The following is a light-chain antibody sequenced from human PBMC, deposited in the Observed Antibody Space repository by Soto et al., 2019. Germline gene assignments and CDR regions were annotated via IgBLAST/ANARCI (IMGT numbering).Light chain of an antibody. J-gene: IGKJ2*01. V-gene: IGKV3-15*01. CDR1: QSINSE. Sequence: EIVMTQSPATLSLSPGERAALSCRASQSINSELAWYQQKPGQPPRLLIYGASTRATGVPARFTGSESGSESTLTISGLPSEDFAVYYCQQCHNWPLTFGQGTRLEI. CDR2: GAS. CDR3: QQCHNWPLT.